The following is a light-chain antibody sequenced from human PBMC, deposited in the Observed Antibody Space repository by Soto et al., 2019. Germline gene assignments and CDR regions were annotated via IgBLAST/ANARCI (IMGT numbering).Light chain of an antibody. J-gene: IGLJ3*02. CDR1: SSDVGGYNY. CDR3: CSYTSRRTWV. CDR2: EVS. V-gene: IGLV2-14*01. Sequence: QSALTQPASVSGSPGQSITISCTGTSSDVGGYNYVSWYQQHPGKAPKLMIYEVSNRPSGVSNRCSGSKSGNTASLTISGLQAEDEADYYCCSYTSRRTWVLGGGTKLTVL.